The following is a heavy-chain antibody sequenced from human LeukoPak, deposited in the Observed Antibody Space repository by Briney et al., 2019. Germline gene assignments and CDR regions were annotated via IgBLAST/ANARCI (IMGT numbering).Heavy chain of an antibody. CDR3: ATDYSNYVRYFDY. CDR2: FDPEDGET. J-gene: IGHJ4*02. V-gene: IGHV1-24*01. Sequence: ASVKVSCKVSGYTLTELSMHWVRQAPGKGLEWMGGFDPEDGETIYAQKFQARVTMTEDTSTDTAYMELSSLRSEDTAVYYCATDYSNYVRYFDYWGQGTLVTVSS. CDR1: GYTLTELS. D-gene: IGHD4-11*01.